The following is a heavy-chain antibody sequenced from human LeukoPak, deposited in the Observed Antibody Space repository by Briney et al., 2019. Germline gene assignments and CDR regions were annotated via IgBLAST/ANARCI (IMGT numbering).Heavy chain of an antibody. D-gene: IGHD3-22*01. CDR3: ARDYYDSSGYYGDPGY. CDR2: ISYDGSNK. CDR1: GFTFSSYA. J-gene: IGHJ4*02. V-gene: IGHV3-30*04. Sequence: GGSLRLSCAASGFTFSSYAMHWVRQAPGKGLEWVAVISYDGSNKYYADSVKGRFTISRDNSKNTLYLQMNSLRAEDTAVYYCARDYYDSSGYYGDPGYWGQGTLVTVSS.